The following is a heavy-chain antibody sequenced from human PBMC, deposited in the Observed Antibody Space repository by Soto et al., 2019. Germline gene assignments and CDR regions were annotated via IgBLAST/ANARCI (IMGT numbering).Heavy chain of an antibody. D-gene: IGHD1-26*01. CDR1: GFTFSSYA. J-gene: IGHJ4*02. Sequence: EVQLLESGGGLVQPGGSLRLSCAASGFTFSSYAMSWVRQAPGKGLEWVSAISGSGGSTYYADSVKGRFTISRDNSKTTLYLQMNSLRAEDTAVYYCAKPLIEWELLSSDNWGQGTLVTVSS. V-gene: IGHV3-23*01. CDR2: ISGSGGST. CDR3: AKPLIEWELLSSDN.